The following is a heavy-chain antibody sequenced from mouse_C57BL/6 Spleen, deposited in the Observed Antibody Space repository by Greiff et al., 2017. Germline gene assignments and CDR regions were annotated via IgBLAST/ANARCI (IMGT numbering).Heavy chain of an antibody. Sequence: VKLMESGAELVKPGASVKISCKASGYAFSSYWMNWVKQRPGKGLEWIGQIYPGDGDTNYNGKFKGKATLTADKSSSTAYMQLSSLTSEDSAVYFCARGRYYGSSYGYFDVWGTGTTVTVSS. CDR2: IYPGDGDT. V-gene: IGHV1-80*01. CDR1: GYAFSSYW. D-gene: IGHD1-1*01. J-gene: IGHJ1*03. CDR3: ARGRYYGSSYGYFDV.